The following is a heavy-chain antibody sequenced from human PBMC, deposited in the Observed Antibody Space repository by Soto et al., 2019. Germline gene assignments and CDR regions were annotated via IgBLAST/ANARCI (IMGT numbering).Heavy chain of an antibody. Sequence: QVQLQQWGAGLLKPSETLSLTWAVYGGSFSGYYWSWIRQPPGKGLEWIGEINHSGSTNYNPSLKSRVTISVDTSKNQFSLKLSSVTAADTAVYYCAREAAAGPIRWFDPWGQGTLVTVSS. CDR2: INHSGST. D-gene: IGHD6-13*01. CDR1: GGSFSGYY. J-gene: IGHJ5*02. CDR3: AREAAAGPIRWFDP. V-gene: IGHV4-34*01.